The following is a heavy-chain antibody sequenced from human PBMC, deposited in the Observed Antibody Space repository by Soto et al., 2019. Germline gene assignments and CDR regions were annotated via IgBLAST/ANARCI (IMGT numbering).Heavy chain of an antibody. CDR1: GYSFTTYW. Sequence: PGESLKISCKGSGYSFTTYWIGWVRQMPGKGLEWMGRIDPSDSYTDYSPSFQGHVTISVDKSISTAYLQWSSLKASDSAMYYCARQGSGTYYHGGWFDPWGQGTLVTVSS. CDR3: ARQGSGTYYHGGWFDP. J-gene: IGHJ5*02. CDR2: IDPSDSYT. D-gene: IGHD3-10*01. V-gene: IGHV5-10-1*01.